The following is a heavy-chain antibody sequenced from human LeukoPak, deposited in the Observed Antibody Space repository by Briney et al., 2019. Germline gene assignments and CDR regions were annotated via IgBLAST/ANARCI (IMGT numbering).Heavy chain of an antibody. CDR1: GGSISSYY. J-gene: IGHJ4*02. D-gene: IGHD6-13*01. V-gene: IGHV4-59*12. CDR2: IYYSGST. Sequence: PSETLSLTCTVSGGSISSYYWSWIRQPPGKGLEWIGYIYYSGSTNHNPSLKSRVTISIDTSKNQFSLKLSSVTAADTAVYYCARERDSRTWSRRPFDDWGQGTLVTVSS. CDR3: ARERDSRTWSRRPFDD.